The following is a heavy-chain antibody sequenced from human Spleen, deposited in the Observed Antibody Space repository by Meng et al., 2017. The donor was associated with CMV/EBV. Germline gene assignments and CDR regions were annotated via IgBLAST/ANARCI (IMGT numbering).Heavy chain of an antibody. V-gene: IGHV3-48*03. D-gene: IGHD6-25*01. Sequence: GESLKISCAASGFTFSSYEMNWVRQAPGKGLEWISYISSSDSTIYYADSVKGRFTISRDNAKNSLYLQMSSLRAEDTAVYFCARDSSGYQYGVGPPFDYWGQGTPVTVSS. CDR1: GFTFSSYE. CDR2: ISSSDSTI. J-gene: IGHJ4*02. CDR3: ARDSSGYQYGVGPPFDY.